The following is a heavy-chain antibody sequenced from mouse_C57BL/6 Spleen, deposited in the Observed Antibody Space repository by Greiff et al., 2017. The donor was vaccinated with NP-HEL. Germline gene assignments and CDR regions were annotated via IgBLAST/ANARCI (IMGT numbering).Heavy chain of an antibody. V-gene: IGHV1-85*01. Sequence: QVQLQQSGPELVKPGASVKLSCKASGYTFTSYDINWVKQRPGQGLEWIGWIYPRDGSTKYNEKFKGKATLTVDTSSSTADMELHSLTAEDSSFYCCGRDVPGAMDYWGQGTSVTVSA. J-gene: IGHJ4*01. CDR2: IYPRDGST. CDR1: GYTFTSYD. CDR3: GRDVPGAMDY.